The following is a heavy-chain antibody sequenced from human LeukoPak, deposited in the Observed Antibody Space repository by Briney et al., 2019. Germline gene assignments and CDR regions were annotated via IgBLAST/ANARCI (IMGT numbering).Heavy chain of an antibody. CDR3: ARHAVPLRATYFDD. V-gene: IGHV4-31*03. CDR1: GDSISSGAYY. J-gene: IGHJ4*02. D-gene: IGHD1-26*01. Sequence: PSQTLSLTCTVSGDSISSGAYYWSWIRQHPGKGLEYIGYIYHSGSAYYNPSLESRATISVDTSKNQFSLKLRSVAAADTAVYYCARHAVPLRATYFDDWGQGTLVTVSP. CDR2: IYHSGSA.